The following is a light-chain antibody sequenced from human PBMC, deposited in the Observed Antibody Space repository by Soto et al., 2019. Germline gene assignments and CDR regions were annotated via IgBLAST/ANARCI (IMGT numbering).Light chain of an antibody. CDR2: KVS. V-gene: IGKV2-24*01. Sequence: VLTQTALSSPVTLGQSASISCRSSHGLVHSSGNTYLSWLHQRPGQPPRLLFFKVSERFAGAPDRFSGSGAGTHFTLTISSVEAGDVGVYYCLQATHFPCTFGQGTKVEV. CDR3: LQATHFPCT. J-gene: IGKJ1*01. CDR1: HGLVHSSGNTY.